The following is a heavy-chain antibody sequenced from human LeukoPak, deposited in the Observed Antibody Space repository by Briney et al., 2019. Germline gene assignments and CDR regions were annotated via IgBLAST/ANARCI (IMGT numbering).Heavy chain of an antibody. J-gene: IGHJ5*02. CDR3: ARARRYSWFDP. D-gene: IGHD1-14*01. V-gene: IGHV4-61*01. Sequence: SETLSLTCTVSGYSISSGYYWSWIRPPPGKGLEWIGYIYYSGSTNYNPSLKSRVTISVDTSKNQFSLKLSSVTAADTAVYYCARARRYSWFDPWGQGTLVTVSS. CDR1: GYSISSGYY. CDR2: IYYSGST.